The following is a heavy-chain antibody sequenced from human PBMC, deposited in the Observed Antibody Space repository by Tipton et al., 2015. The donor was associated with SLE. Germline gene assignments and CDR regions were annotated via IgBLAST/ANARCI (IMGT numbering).Heavy chain of an antibody. D-gene: IGHD6-13*01. CDR1: GGSISTYY. V-gene: IGHV4-4*07. Sequence: LRLSCTVSGGSISTYYWSWIRQPAGKGLEWIGRVYSSGSTNYNPSLKSRVTISVDTSKNQFSLKLSSVTAADTAVYYCARHEAAAAVDYWGQGTLVTVSS. CDR3: ARHEAAAAVDY. J-gene: IGHJ4*02. CDR2: VYSSGST.